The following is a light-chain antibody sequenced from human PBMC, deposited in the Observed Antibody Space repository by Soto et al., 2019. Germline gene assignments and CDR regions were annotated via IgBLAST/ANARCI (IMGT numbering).Light chain of an antibody. V-gene: IGKV3-15*01. Sequence: EIVMTHSPATLSVSPGERATLSCRASQSVSSNLAWYQQKPGQAPRLLIYGASTRATGIPARFSGSGSGTEFTPTISSLQSEDFAVYYCQQYNNWPPWTFGRGTKV. J-gene: IGKJ1*01. CDR3: QQYNNWPPWT. CDR1: QSVSSN. CDR2: GAS.